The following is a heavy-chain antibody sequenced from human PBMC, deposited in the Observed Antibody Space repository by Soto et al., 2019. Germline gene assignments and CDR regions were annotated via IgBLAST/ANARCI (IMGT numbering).Heavy chain of an antibody. CDR3: ASHSYCYFPHYYHGMDV. V-gene: IGHV1-69*12. D-gene: IGHD5-18*01. Sequence: QVQLVQSGAEVKKPGSSVKVSCKASGGTFSSYASSWVRQAPGQGLEWMGGVIPIFGTANYAQKLQGRVTITADESTSTAYMELSSMRSEDTAVYYCASHSYCYFPHYYHGMDVWGQGTTVTVSS. CDR1: GGTFSSYA. J-gene: IGHJ6*02. CDR2: VIPIFGTA.